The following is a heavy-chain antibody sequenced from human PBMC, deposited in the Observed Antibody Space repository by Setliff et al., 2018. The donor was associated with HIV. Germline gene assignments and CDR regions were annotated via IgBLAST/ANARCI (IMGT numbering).Heavy chain of an antibody. CDR3: ARRMELADAFDI. D-gene: IGHD1-26*01. Sequence: GASVKVSCKPSGYTFTTYGLSWVRQAPGQGLEWMGWISAYNGDTKYSQTFQGRVTMTRDTSISTAHMELSRLRSDDTAVYYCARRMELADAFDIWGQGTMVTVSS. CDR2: ISAYNGDT. CDR1: GYTFTTYG. V-gene: IGHV1-18*01. J-gene: IGHJ3*02.